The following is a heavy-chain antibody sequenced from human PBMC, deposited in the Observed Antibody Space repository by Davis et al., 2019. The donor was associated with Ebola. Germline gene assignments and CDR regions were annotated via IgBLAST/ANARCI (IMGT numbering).Heavy chain of an antibody. CDR2: IIPILGIA. Sequence: SVKVSCKASGSTFSSYAISWVRQAPGQGLEWMGGIIPILGIANYAQKFQGRVTITADKSTSTAYMELSSLRSEDTAVYYCGAAAGFSYYYYYYMDVWGKGTTVTVSS. CDR3: GAAAGFSYYYYYYMDV. CDR1: GSTFSSYA. J-gene: IGHJ6*03. D-gene: IGHD6-13*01. V-gene: IGHV1-69*10.